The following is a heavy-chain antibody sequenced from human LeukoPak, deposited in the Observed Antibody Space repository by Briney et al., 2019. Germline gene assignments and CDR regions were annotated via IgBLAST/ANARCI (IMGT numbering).Heavy chain of an antibody. CDR3: ARVSSSWYQDWYFDL. D-gene: IGHD6-13*01. V-gene: IGHV4-34*01. CDR2: INHSGST. Sequence: TASETLSLTCAVYGGSFSGYYWSWIRQPPGKGLEWIGEINHSGSTNYNPSLKSRVTISVDTSKNQFSLKLSSVTAADTAVYYCARVSSSWYQDWYFDLWGRGTLVTVSS. J-gene: IGHJ2*01. CDR1: GGSFSGYY.